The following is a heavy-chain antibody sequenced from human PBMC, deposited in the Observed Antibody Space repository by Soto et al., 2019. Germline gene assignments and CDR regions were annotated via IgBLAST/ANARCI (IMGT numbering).Heavy chain of an antibody. D-gene: IGHD3-10*01. CDR2: IRSKAYVVTT. Sequence: PGGSLRLSCTASGFTFGDYAMSCVRQAPGKGLEWLVFIRSKAYVVTTEYAASVKGRFTISRDDSKSIAYLQMNSLKNEDTAVYYCNRVERITMVRGVSRRNYYGMDVWGQGTTVNVS. V-gene: IGHV3-49*04. J-gene: IGHJ6*02. CDR1: GFTFGDYA. CDR3: NRVERITMVRGVSRRNYYGMDV.